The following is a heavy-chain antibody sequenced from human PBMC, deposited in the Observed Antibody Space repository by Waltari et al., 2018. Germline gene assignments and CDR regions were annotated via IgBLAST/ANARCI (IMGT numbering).Heavy chain of an antibody. CDR2: SSAYKGNT. CDR3: ARDGPQGRAGY. V-gene: IGHV1-18*04. D-gene: IGHD6-13*01. J-gene: IGHJ4*02. Sequence: QVQLVQSGAEARKPGASVKVSCKASGYTFTSNGISWGRQAPGQGLEWMGRSSAYKGNTNSAQKLHGSVTMNTDTSTSTANMELRGLRSDGTAVYYCARDGPQGRAGYWGQGTLVTVSS. CDR1: GYTFTSNG.